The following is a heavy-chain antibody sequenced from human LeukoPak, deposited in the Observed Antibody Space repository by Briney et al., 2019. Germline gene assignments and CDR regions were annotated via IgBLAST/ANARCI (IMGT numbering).Heavy chain of an antibody. CDR3: ARVRGPGATGTWSAFDI. V-gene: IGHV1-46*01. CDR1: GYTFTSYY. Sequence: GASVKVSCKASGYTFTSYYMHWVRQAPGQGLEWMGIINPSGGSTSYAQKFQGRVTMTRDTSTSTVYMELSSLRSEDTAVYYCARVRGPGATGTWSAFDIWGQGTMVTVSS. D-gene: IGHD1-26*01. J-gene: IGHJ3*02. CDR2: INPSGGST.